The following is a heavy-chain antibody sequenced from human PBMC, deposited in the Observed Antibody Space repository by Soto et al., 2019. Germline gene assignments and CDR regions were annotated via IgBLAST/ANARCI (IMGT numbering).Heavy chain of an antibody. CDR1: GFTFSSYA. CDR2: ISYDGSNK. D-gene: IGHD6-19*01. V-gene: IGHV3-30-3*01. CDR3: ARVAVGKPLDY. Sequence: GGSLRLSCAASGFTFSSYAMHWVRQAPGKGLEWVAVISYDGSNKYYADSVKGRFTISRDNSKNTLYLQMNSLRAEDTAVYYCARVAVGKPLDYWGQGTLVTVSS. J-gene: IGHJ4*02.